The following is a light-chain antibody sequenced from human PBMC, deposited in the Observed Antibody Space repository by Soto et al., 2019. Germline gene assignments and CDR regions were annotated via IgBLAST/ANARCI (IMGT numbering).Light chain of an antibody. CDR3: HQRQSWPRT. CDR1: QSVSSN. Sequence: EILMTQSLATLSVSPGERATLSCRASQSVSSNLAWYQQKPGQAPRLLIYGASTRATGIPARFSGSGSGTDFTLTISSLAPDDFAIYYCHQRQSWPRTFGQGTKVDIK. J-gene: IGKJ1*01. V-gene: IGKV3-15*01. CDR2: GAS.